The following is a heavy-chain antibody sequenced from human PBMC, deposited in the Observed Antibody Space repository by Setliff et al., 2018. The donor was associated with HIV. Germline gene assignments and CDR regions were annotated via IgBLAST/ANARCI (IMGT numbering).Heavy chain of an antibody. Sequence: SETLSLTCTVSGGSISSGSYYWSWIRQPPGKELEWIGYIFSSGSTKYNPSLKSRLTISVDTSKNQFSLKLRSVTAADTAFYYCARGVTHPPPFGAFDIWGLGTLVTVSS. CDR2: IFSSGST. CDR3: ARGVTHPPPFGAFDI. D-gene: IGHD5-18*01. V-gene: IGHV4-61*01. CDR1: GGSISSGSYY. J-gene: IGHJ3*02.